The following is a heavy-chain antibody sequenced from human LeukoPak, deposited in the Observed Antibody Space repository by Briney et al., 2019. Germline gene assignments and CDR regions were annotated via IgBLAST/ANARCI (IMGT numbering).Heavy chain of an antibody. Sequence: SETLSLTCAVYGGSFSGCYWSWIRQPPGKGLEWIGEINHSGSTNYNPSLKSRVTISVDTSKNQFSLKLSSVTAADTAVYYCARGIAVAGTIYYYMDVWGKGTTVTVSS. CDR2: INHSGST. V-gene: IGHV4-34*01. J-gene: IGHJ6*03. CDR3: ARGIAVAGTIYYYMDV. D-gene: IGHD6-19*01. CDR1: GGSFSGCY.